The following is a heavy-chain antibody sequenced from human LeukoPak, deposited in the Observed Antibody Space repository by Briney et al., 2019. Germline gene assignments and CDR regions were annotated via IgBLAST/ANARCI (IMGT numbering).Heavy chain of an antibody. D-gene: IGHD6-19*01. CDR1: GFTDYG. CDR2: INWNGGTT. Sequence: GGSLRLSCAASGFTDYGMSWVRQAPGKELEWVSGINWNGGTTTYADSVKGRFTISRDNAKNSLHLQMNSLRAEDTAFYYCARDRDQWLEAFDIWGQGTMVTVSS. J-gene: IGHJ3*02. V-gene: IGHV3-20*04. CDR3: ARDRDQWLEAFDI.